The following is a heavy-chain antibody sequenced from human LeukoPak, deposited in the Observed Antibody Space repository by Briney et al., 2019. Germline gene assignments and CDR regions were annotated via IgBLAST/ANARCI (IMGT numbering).Heavy chain of an antibody. CDR1: GFTFRNCA. J-gene: IGHJ4*02. D-gene: IGHD3-10*01. CDR3: AKHGSGSLFYSDY. Sequence: TGGSLRLSCAASGFTFRNCAMSWVRQAPGKGLEWVSGISGTGYNTYYADSVKGRFAISRDNSKNTLYLQMNSLGAEDTAVYYCAKHGSGSLFYSDYWGQRTLVTVSS. CDR2: ISGTGYNT. V-gene: IGHV3-23*01.